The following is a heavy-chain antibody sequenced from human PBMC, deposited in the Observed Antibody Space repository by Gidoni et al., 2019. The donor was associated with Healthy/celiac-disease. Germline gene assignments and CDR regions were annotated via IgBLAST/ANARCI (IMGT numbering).Heavy chain of an antibody. CDR1: GFTFSDYY. Sequence: QVQLVESGGGLVKPGGSLRLSCAASGFTFSDYYMSWIRQAPGKGLEWVSYISSSGSTIYYADSVKGRFTISRDNAKNSLYLQMNSLRAEDTAVYYCASSLHCSSTSCYTGVFDYWGQGTLVTVSS. CDR2: ISSSGSTI. CDR3: ASSLHCSSTSCYTGVFDY. D-gene: IGHD2-2*02. V-gene: IGHV3-11*01. J-gene: IGHJ4*02.